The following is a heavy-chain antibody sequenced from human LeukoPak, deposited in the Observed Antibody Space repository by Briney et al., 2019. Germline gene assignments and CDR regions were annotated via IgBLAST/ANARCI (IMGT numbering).Heavy chain of an antibody. D-gene: IGHD3-3*01. CDR3: ARGRNYDFWSGPNLGYFDY. V-gene: IGHV4-31*03. CDR1: GGSISSGGYY. J-gene: IGHJ4*02. Sequence: SETLSLTCTVSGGSISSGGYYWSWIRQHPGKGLEWIGYIYYSGSTYYNPSLKSRATISVDTSKNQFSLKLSSVTAADTAVYYCARGRNYDFWSGPNLGYFDYWGQGTLVTVSS. CDR2: IYYSGST.